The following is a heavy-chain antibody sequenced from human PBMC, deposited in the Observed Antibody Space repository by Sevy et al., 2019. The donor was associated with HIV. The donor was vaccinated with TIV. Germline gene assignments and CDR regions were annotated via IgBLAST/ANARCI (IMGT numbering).Heavy chain of an antibody. D-gene: IGHD1-1*01. Sequence: GGCLRLSCAASGFSFSSHGMHWVRQAPGKGLEWESVISYDGNKKYYADSVKGRFTISRDNSKNTLYLQMNSLRPEDTAESYCARHGGWYNYAPSDYWGQGTLVTVSS. J-gene: IGHJ4*02. CDR3: ARHGGWYNYAPSDY. CDR2: ISYDGNKK. CDR1: GFSFSSHG. V-gene: IGHV3-30*03.